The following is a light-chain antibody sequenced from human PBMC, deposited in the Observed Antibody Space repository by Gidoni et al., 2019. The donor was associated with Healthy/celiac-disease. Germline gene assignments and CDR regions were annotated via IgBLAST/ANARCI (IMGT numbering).Light chain of an antibody. CDR1: QGISSY. J-gene: IGKJ1*01. V-gene: IGKV1-39*01. CDR3: QQSYSTSWT. CDR2: AAS. Sequence: IQMTQSTSSLSASVGDRVTITCRASQGISSYLNWYQQKPGNAPKLLIYAASSLQSSVPSRCSGSGAGTDFTLTISSLQPEDFATYYCQQSYSTSWTFGQGTKVEIK.